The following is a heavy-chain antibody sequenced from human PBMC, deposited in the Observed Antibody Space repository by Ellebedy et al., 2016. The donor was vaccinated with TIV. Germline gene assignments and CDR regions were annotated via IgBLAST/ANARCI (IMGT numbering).Heavy chain of an antibody. CDR2: ISGNGNYV. CDR1: GFTFSDYT. CDR3: ARVPSDY. Sequence: GGSLRLSXAASGFTFSDYTMTWVRQAPGKGLEWVSSISGNGNYVYYADSLRGRFTISRDNTKNSLYLQMDGLRPEDTALYYCARVPSDYWGQGTLLVVPS. V-gene: IGHV3-21*01. J-gene: IGHJ4*02.